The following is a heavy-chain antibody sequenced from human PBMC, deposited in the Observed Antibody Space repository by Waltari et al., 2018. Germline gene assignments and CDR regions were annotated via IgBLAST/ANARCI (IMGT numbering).Heavy chain of an antibody. V-gene: IGHV3-74*01. CDR2: INPDGSIT. Sequence: EVQLVESGGGLVQPGGSLRLSCAASGFLFSSSSMHWVRQAPGKGLVSVSNINPDGSITRYADSVKGRFTISRDNAKNTLFLQMNSLRGEDTAVYYCVMYSSTFLGDCWGQGTLVNVSS. D-gene: IGHD6-13*01. J-gene: IGHJ4*02. CDR1: GFLFSSSS. CDR3: VMYSSTFLGDC.